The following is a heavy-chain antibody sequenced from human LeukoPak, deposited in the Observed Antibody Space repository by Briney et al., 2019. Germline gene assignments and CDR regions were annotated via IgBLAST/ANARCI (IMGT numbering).Heavy chain of an antibody. J-gene: IGHJ5*02. V-gene: IGHV4-39*07. CDR2: IYYSGST. D-gene: IGHD3-3*01. Sequence: SETLSLTCTVSGGSISSSSYYWGWIRQPPGKGLEWIGSIYYSGSTYYNPSLKSRVTISVDTSKNQFSLKLSSVTAADTAVYYCARGTSIFGVGGVFDPWGQGTLVTVSS. CDR1: GGSISSSSYY. CDR3: ARGTSIFGVGGVFDP.